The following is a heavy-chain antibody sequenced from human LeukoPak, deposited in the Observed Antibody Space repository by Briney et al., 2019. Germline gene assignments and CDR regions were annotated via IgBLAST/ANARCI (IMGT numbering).Heavy chain of an antibody. CDR2: FDPEDGET. D-gene: IGHD1-26*01. CDR1: GYTLTELS. J-gene: IGHJ3*02. V-gene: IGHV1-24*01. Sequence: ASVKVSCKVSGYTLTELSMHWVRQAPGKGLEWMGGFDPEDGETIYAQKFQGRVTMTEDTSTDTAYMELSSLRSEDTAVYYCATDLDTHWTVGATTRGTAAFDIWGQGTMVTVSS. CDR3: ATDLDTHWTVGATTRGTAAFDI.